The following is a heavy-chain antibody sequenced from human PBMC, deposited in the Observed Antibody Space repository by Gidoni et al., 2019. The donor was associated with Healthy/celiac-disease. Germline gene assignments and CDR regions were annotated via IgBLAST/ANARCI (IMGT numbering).Heavy chain of an antibody. CDR1: GVTFSSYG. D-gene: IGHD6-6*01. V-gene: IGHV3-33*01. CDR2: IWYDGSNK. Sequence: QVQLVESGGGVVQPGRSLRLSCAASGVTFSSYGMHWVRQAPGKGLEWVAVIWYDGSNKYYADSVKGRFTISRDNSKNTLYLQMNSLRAEDTAVYYCARKVAALGFEGWGQGTLVTVSS. CDR3: ARKVAALGFEG. J-gene: IGHJ4*02.